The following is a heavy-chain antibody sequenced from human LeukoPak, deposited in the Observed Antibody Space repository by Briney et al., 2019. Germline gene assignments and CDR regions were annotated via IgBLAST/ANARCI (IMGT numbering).Heavy chain of an antibody. CDR2: IYYSGST. D-gene: IGHD2-2*02. Sequence: PGGSLRLSCAASHFTFTTYWMSWIRQPPGKGLEWIGYIYYSGSTNYNPSLKSRVTISVDTSKNQFSLKLSSVTAADTAVYYCARAPRAYCSSTSCYNGGFDYWGQGTLVTVSS. J-gene: IGHJ4*02. CDR3: ARAPRAYCSSTSCYNGGFDY. V-gene: IGHV4-59*01. CDR1: HFTFTTYW.